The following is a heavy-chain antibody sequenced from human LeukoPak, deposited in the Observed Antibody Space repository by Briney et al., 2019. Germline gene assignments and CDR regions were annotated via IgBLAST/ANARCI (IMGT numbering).Heavy chain of an antibody. CDR1: GGTFSSYA. J-gene: IGHJ3*02. Sequence: ASVKVSCKASGGTFSSYAISWVRQAPGQGLEWMGWISAYNSNANYAQKLQGRVTMTTDIYTSTAYMELRSLRSDDTAVYYCASHKYCSSTSCYAFDTWGQGTMVTVSP. CDR3: ASHKYCSSTSCYAFDT. D-gene: IGHD2-2*01. CDR2: ISAYNSNA. V-gene: IGHV1-18*01.